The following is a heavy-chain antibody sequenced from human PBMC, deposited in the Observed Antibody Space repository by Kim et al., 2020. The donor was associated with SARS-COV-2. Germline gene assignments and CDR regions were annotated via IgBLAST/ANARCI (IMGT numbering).Heavy chain of an antibody. J-gene: IGHJ4*02. D-gene: IGHD6-19*01. CDR3: VKDSYASGWYRDY. Sequence: HHPDSVKGRFTISRDSSKNTLDLQMNSLRAEDSAVYYCVKDSYASGWYRDYWGQGTLVTVSS. V-gene: IGHV3-23*01.